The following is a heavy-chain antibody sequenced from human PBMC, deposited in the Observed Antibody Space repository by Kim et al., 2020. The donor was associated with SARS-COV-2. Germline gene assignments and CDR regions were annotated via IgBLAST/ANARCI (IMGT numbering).Heavy chain of an antibody. V-gene: IGHV1-18*01. J-gene: IGHJ3*02. Sequence: ASVKVSCKASGYIFTSYGISWVRQAPGQGLEWMGWISAYNNNTNYAQKLQGRVTMTTDTSTSTAYMELRSLRFDDTAVYYCAREGGILLVGPDAFEIWGQGTMVTVSS. CDR1: GYIFTSYG. D-gene: IGHD2-8*02. CDR3: AREGGILLVGPDAFEI. CDR2: ISAYNNNT.